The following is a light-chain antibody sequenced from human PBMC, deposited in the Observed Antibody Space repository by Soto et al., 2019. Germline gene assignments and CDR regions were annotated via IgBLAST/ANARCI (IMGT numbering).Light chain of an antibody. CDR1: SSDVGRYDY. CDR2: DVT. Sequence: QSVLAQPRSVSGSPGQSVTISCTGTSSDVGRYDYVSWYQQYPGEAPKLIIYDVTERPSGVPDRFSGSKSANTDSLTISGLRDEDEAAYSCCSFAGSYSYVFGSGTKVTAL. V-gene: IGLV2-11*01. J-gene: IGLJ1*01. CDR3: CSFAGSYSYV.